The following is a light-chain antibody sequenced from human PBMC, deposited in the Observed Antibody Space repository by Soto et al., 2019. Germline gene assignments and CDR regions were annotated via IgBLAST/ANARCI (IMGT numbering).Light chain of an antibody. J-gene: IGLJ1*01. CDR2: EVN. CDR1: SSDVGGYNY. Sequence: QSALTQPPSASESPGQSVTISCTGTSSDVGGYNYVSWYQQHPGKAPKLMIYEVNKRPSGVPDRFSGSKSGNTASLTISGLKVEDEADYYCCSSGGSPTYVFGTGTKLTVL. CDR3: CSSGGSPTYV. V-gene: IGLV2-8*01.